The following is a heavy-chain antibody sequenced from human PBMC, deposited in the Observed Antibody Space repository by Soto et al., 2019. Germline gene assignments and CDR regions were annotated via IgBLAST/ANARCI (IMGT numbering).Heavy chain of an antibody. CDR3: PRDYS. CDR2: IIPIFGTP. V-gene: IGHV1-69*01. CDR1: GGTSRNYV. J-gene: IGHJ1*01. D-gene: IGHD4-4*01. Sequence: VKVSCKDSGGTSRNYVISWVRQAPGQGLEWMGGIIPIFGTPTYAQKFQGRVTITADDSTSAAYMELRSLRSEYTAVYYCPRDYSWG.